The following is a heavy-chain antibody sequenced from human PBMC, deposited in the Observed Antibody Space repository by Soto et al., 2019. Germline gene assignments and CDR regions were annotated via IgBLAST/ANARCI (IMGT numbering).Heavy chain of an antibody. V-gene: IGHV3-30-3*01. Sequence: GGSLRLACAASGLTFYISAIAWFRQAPGQGLEWVATISRDGIEKHYADSVKGRFTISRDNSKNTLYLQMSSLRDEDTAVYDGAREEIGAYFDNWGNGTLVTVSS. J-gene: IGHJ4*01. CDR2: ISRDGIEK. CDR1: GLTFYISA. D-gene: IGHD1-26*01. CDR3: AREEIGAYFDN.